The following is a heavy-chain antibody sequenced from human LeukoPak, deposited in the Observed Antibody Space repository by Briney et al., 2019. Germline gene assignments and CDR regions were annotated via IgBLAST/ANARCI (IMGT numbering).Heavy chain of an antibody. J-gene: IGHJ4*02. CDR2: INSDGSST. Sequence: GGSLRLSCAASGFTFNTHRMHWVRQAPGKGLLWVSRINSDGSSTDYADSVKGRFTISRDNARNTLYLQMNSLRVEDTAVYYCVRAGGYSYGPGGYWGQGTLVTVSS. V-gene: IGHV3-74*01. CDR3: VRAGGYSYGPGGY. D-gene: IGHD5-18*01. CDR1: GFTFNTHR.